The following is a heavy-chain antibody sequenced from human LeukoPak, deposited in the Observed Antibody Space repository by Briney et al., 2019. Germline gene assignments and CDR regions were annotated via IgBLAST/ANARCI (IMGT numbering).Heavy chain of an antibody. CDR2: IYYSGST. CDR1: GDSISSSSSY. V-gene: IGHV4-39*02. J-gene: IGHJ4*02. CDR3: ARDCSSSTCYLDH. D-gene: IGHD2-2*01. Sequence: SETLSLTCTVSGDSISSSSSYWGWIRQPPGEGLEWIGSIYYSGSTYYNTSLKSRITISVDTSKKQFSLKLTSVTAADTAVYYCARDCSSSTCYLDHWGQGTLVTVSS.